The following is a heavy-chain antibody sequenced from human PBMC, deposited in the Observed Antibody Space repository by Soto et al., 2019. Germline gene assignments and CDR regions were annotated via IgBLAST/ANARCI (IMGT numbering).Heavy chain of an antibody. J-gene: IGHJ6*03. D-gene: IGHD3-10*01. CDR2: ISSSSSTI. CDR3: ARDPRGGETYYYYYYYMDV. V-gene: IGHV3-48*01. CDR1: GFTFSSYS. Sequence: GGSLRLSCAASGFTFSSYSMNWVRQAPGKGLEWVSYISSSSSTIYYADSVKGRFTISRDNAKNSLYLQMNSLRAEDTAVYYCARDPRGGETYYYYYYYMDVWGKGTTVTVSS.